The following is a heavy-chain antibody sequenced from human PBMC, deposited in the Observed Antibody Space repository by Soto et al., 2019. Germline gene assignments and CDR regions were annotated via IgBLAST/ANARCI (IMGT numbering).Heavy chain of an antibody. V-gene: IGHV1-69*12. Sequence: QVQLVQSGAEVKKPGSSVKVSCTVSGGTFSNYAIDWVRLAPGHGLECMGGIVPIFGTTYYTQKIQGRATIIADDSTTTAYLEMSSLRSEDTAIYYCARGEAVAGLYNYHGLDVWGQGTAVTVSS. J-gene: IGHJ6*02. CDR1: GGTFSNYA. CDR3: ARGEAVAGLYNYHGLDV. D-gene: IGHD6-19*01. CDR2: IVPIFGTT.